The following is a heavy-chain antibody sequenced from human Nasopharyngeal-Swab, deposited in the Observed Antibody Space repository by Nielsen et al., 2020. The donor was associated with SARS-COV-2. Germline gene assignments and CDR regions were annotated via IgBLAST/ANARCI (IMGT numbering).Heavy chain of an antibody. CDR2: ISAYNGNT. Sequence: ASVKVSCKASGYTFTSYGISWVRQAPGQGLELMGWISAYNGNTNYAQKLQGRVTMTTDTSTSTAYMELRSLRSADTAVYYCARDDSSNYDFWSGYYTSFDYWGQGTLVTVSS. V-gene: IGHV1-18*01. CDR3: ARDDSSNYDFWSGYYTSFDY. CDR1: GYTFTSYG. D-gene: IGHD3-3*01. J-gene: IGHJ4*02.